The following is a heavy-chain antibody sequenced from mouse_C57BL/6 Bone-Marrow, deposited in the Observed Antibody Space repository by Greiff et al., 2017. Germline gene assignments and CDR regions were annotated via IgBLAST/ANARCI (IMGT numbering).Heavy chain of an antibody. V-gene: IGHV1-7*01. J-gene: IGHJ3*01. CDR2: INPSSGYT. CDR1: GYTFTSYW. CDR3: ARSVCGPAWFAY. Sequence: QVQLKEPGAELAKPGASVKLSCKASGYTFTSYWMHWVKQRPGQGLEWIGYINPSSGYTKYNQKFKDKATLTADKSSSTAYMQLSSLTYEDSAVYYCARSVCGPAWFAYWGQGTLVTVSA.